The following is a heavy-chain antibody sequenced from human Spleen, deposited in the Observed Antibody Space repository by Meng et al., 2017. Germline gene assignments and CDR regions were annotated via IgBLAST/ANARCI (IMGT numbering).Heavy chain of an antibody. V-gene: IGHV3-23*01. J-gene: IGHJ4*02. D-gene: IGHD1-26*01. CDR2: LGGGGENI. CDR3: ARRTSKWGSEDY. CDR1: GFTFSSHP. Sequence: EVQLLESGGGLVQPGGSLRLSCAASGFTFSSHPMSWVRQAPGKGLEWVSTLGGGGENIHYADSVKGRFTISRDNSKNTLYLQMSSLRAEDTAVYYCARRTSKWGSEDYWGQGTLVTVSS.